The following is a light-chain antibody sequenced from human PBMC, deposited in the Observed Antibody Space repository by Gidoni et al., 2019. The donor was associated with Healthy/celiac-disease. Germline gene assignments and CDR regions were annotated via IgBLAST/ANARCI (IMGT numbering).Light chain of an antibody. Sequence: DIQLTQSPSFLSASVGDRVTITCRASQGIRSYLAWYQQKPGKAPKPLIYAASTLQSGVPSRFSGSGSGTEFTLTISSLQPEDFATYYCQQLNSYPPSITFXXXTRLEIK. CDR3: QQLNSYPPSIT. J-gene: IGKJ5*01. CDR1: QGIRSY. V-gene: IGKV1-9*01. CDR2: AAS.